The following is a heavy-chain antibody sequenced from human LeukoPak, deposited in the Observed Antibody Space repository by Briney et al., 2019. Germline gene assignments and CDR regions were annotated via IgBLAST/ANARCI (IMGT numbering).Heavy chain of an antibody. Sequence: GGSLRLSCAASGFTFSSYAMSWVRQAPGKGLEWVSAISGSGGSTYYADSVKGRFTIARDNSKNTLYLQMNSLRAEDTAVYYCAKDRDFDWLLSFDYWGQGTLVTVSS. CDR2: ISGSGGST. D-gene: IGHD3-9*01. J-gene: IGHJ4*02. CDR1: GFTFSSYA. V-gene: IGHV3-23*01. CDR3: AKDRDFDWLLSFDY.